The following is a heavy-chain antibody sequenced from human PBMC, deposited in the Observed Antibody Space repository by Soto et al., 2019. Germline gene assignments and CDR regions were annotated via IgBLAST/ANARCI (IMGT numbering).Heavy chain of an antibody. CDR3: ARSPPDYYGSGSYYSDYYYYMDV. CDR1: GGTFSSYT. V-gene: IGHV1-69*02. CDR2: IIPSLGIA. J-gene: IGHJ6*03. D-gene: IGHD3-10*01. Sequence: QVQLVQSGAEVKKPGSSVKVSCKASGGTFSSYTISWVRQAPGQGLEWMGRIIPSLGIANYAQKFQGRVTITADKSTSTAYMELSSLRSEDTAVYYCARSPPDYYGSGSYYSDYYYYMDVWGKGTTVTVSS.